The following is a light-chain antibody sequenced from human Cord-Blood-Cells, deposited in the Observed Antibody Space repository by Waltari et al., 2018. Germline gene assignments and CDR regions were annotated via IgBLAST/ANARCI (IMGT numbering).Light chain of an antibody. CDR2: EVS. V-gene: IGLV2-8*01. CDR3: SSYAGSNNLGV. CDR1: SSDVGCYNS. J-gene: IGLJ2*01. Sequence: QSALTQPPSASGSPGQSVTIPCTGTSSDVGCYNSVSWYQQHPGKAPKLMIYEVSKRPSGVPDRFSGSKSGNTASLTVSGLQAEDEADYYCSSYAGSNNLGVFGGGTKLTVL.